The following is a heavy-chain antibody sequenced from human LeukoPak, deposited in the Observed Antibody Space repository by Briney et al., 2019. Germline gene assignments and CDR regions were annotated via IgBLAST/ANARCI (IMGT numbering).Heavy chain of an antibody. D-gene: IGHD3-22*01. Sequence: GGSLRLSCEASGFTVSYSFMSWVRQAPGKGLEWVSVIYSGGETYYTDSIKGRFTISRDNSKKTAYLQMNRLRAEDTAVYYCARDSDSSGPTFDYWGQGTLVTVSS. CDR1: GFTVSYSF. CDR2: IYSGGET. CDR3: ARDSDSSGPTFDY. V-gene: IGHV3-66*01. J-gene: IGHJ4*02.